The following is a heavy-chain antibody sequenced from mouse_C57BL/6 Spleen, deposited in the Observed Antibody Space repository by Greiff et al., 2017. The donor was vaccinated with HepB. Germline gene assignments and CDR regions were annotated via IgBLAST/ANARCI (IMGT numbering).Heavy chain of an antibody. CDR1: GFNIKDDY. CDR3: TTRGYDAGFAY. V-gene: IGHV14-4*01. J-gene: IGHJ3*01. Sequence: EVQLVESGAELVRPGASVKLSCTASGFNIKDDYMHWVKQRPEQGLEWIGWIDPENGDTEYASKFQGKATITADTSSNTAYLQLSSLTSEDTAVYYCTTRGYDAGFAYWGQGTLVTVSA. D-gene: IGHD2-2*01. CDR2: IDPENGDT.